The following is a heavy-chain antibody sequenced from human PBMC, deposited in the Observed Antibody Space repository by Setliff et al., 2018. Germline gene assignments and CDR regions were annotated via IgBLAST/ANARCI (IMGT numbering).Heavy chain of an antibody. CDR2: INPHGSEK. CDR1: GLSYINDW. D-gene: IGHD2-2*01. J-gene: IGHJ5*02. Sequence: GGSLRLSCTASGLSYINDWVSWVRQAPGKGLEWLASINPHGSEKYYADSVKGRFTISRDKIKSTLYLQMNSLRVEDTAMYYCAKAPYASATPCWFDPWGQGTLVTVS. V-gene: IGHV3-7*03. CDR3: AKAPYASATPCWFDP.